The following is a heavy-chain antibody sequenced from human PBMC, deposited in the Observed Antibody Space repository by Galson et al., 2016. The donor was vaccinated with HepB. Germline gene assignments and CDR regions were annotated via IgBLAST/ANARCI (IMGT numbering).Heavy chain of an antibody. Sequence: SLRLSCAASGFTFSSHWMHWVRQAPGKGLVWVSRINTDGSSTSYADSVKGRFTISRDNAKNTLYLQMNSLRVEDTAVYYCARGGSRPIDYWGQGTLVTVSS. D-gene: IGHD1-26*01. CDR2: INTDGSST. V-gene: IGHV3-74*01. J-gene: IGHJ4*02. CDR3: ARGGSRPIDY. CDR1: GFTFSSHW.